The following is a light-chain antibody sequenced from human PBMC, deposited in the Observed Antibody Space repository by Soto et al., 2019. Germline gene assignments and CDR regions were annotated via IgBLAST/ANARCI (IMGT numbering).Light chain of an antibody. V-gene: IGKV3-15*01. CDR1: QSVSSN. J-gene: IGKJ3*01. Sequence: EIVMTQSPATLSVSPGERATLSCRASQSVSSNLAWYQQKPGQAPRLLIYGASTRATGIPARFSGSGSGTEFTLTISSLQSEDFAVYYCQQYNNWSGPFGPGTNVDIK. CDR2: GAS. CDR3: QQYNNWSGP.